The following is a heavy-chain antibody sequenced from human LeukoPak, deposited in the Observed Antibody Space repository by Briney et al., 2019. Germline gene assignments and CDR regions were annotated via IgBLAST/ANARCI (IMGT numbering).Heavy chain of an antibody. Sequence: RTSQTLSLTCIVSGGSISSGSYYWSWIRQPAGKGLEWIGRIYSTGSTSYNPSLKSQVTISVDTSKNQFSLKLSSMTAADTAVYYCAGIGWYFDLWGRGTLVTVSS. V-gene: IGHV4-61*02. CDR2: IYSTGST. CDR3: AGIGWYFDL. D-gene: IGHD3-10*01. CDR1: GGSISSGSYY. J-gene: IGHJ2*01.